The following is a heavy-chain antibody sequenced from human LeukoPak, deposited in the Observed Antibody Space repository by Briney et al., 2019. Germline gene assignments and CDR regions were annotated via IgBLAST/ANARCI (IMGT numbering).Heavy chain of an antibody. D-gene: IGHD2-21*01. CDR2: IYYSGST. V-gene: IGHV4-59*01. CDR1: GGSISSYY. J-gene: IGHJ6*03. CDR3: ARVFGSGDKWNYYYYYYMDV. Sequence: SETPSLTCTVSGGSISSYYWSWIRQPPGKGLEWIGYIYYSGSTNYNPSLKSRVTISVDTSKNQFSLKLSSVTAADTAVYYCARVFGSGDKWNYYYYYYMDVWGKGTTVTVSS.